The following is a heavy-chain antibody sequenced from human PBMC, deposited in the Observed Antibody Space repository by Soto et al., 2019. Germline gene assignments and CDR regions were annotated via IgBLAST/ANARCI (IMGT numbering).Heavy chain of an antibody. CDR2: INHSGST. D-gene: IGHD6-19*01. CDR3: ARGQYGSGWFDY. V-gene: IGHV4-34*01. J-gene: IGHJ4*02. Sequence: QVQLQQWGAGLLKPSETLSLTCAVYGGSFSGYYWSWIRQPPGKGLEWSGEINHSGSTNYNPSLKGRVTIAVDTAKNQCSLKLSSVTAADTAVYYWARGQYGSGWFDYWGQGTLVTVSS. CDR1: GGSFSGYY.